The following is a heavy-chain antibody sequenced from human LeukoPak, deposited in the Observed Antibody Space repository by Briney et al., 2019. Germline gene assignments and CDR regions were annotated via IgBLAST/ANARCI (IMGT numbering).Heavy chain of an antibody. V-gene: IGHV3-23*01. Sequence: GGSLRLSCAASGFTFSTYAMSWVRQAPGKGLEWVSVISGSGSSTYYADSVKGRFTIPRDNSKNTLYLQMNSLRAEDTSVYYCENEMAPIRAFDLWGQGTLVTVSS. CDR3: ENEMAPIRAFDL. CDR2: ISGSGSST. J-gene: IGHJ3*01. D-gene: IGHD5-24*01. CDR1: GFTFSTYA.